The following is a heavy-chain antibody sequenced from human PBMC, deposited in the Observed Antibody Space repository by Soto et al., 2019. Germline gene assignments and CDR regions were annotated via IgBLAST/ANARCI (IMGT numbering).Heavy chain of an antibody. V-gene: IGHV5-10-1*01. CDR1: GYSFTSYW. CDR3: ARSGPPSYYYYGMDV. D-gene: IGHD3-10*01. J-gene: IGHJ6*02. Sequence: GESLMISCKGSGYSFTSYWISWLRQMPGKGLEWMGRIDPSDSYTNCSPSFQGHVTISADKSISTAYLQWSSLKASDTAMYYCARSGPPSYYYYGMDVWGQGTTVTVSS. CDR2: IDPSDSYT.